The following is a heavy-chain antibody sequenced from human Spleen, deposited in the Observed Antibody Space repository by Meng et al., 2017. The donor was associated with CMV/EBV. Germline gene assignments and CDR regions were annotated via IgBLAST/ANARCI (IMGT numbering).Heavy chain of an antibody. V-gene: IGHV1-46*01. Sequence: SPSTFTISSIPWVRRAPGQGLEWMGLIHPSGGSTSYAQKFQGRVTMTRDTSTSTVYMELSSLRSEDTAVYYCARDLGLLWFGELLGYWGQGTLVTVSS. J-gene: IGHJ4*02. CDR1: PSTFTISS. CDR3: ARDLGLLWFGELLGY. CDR2: IHPSGGST. D-gene: IGHD3-10*01.